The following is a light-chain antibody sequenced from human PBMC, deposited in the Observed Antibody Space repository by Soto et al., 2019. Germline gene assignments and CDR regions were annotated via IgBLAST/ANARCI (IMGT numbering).Light chain of an antibody. CDR3: QQYGSSPIIT. CDR1: QRLSASD. J-gene: IGKJ5*01. CDR2: GVS. V-gene: IGKV3-20*01. Sequence: EIVLTQSPGTLSLFPGQRAPPSCRASQRLSASDIAWYQQKPGQAHKFIIYGVSRRATGIPDRFSGSGSGTDFTLTISRLEPEDFAVYHGQQYGSSPIITFGQGTRLEIK.